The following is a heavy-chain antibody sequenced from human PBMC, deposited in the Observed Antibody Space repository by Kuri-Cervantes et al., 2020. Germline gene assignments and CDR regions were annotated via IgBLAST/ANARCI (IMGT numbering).Heavy chain of an antibody. CDR2: ISYDGSNK. CDR3: ARMDTAMVHAFDI. CDR1: GFTFNIYA. D-gene: IGHD5-18*01. Sequence: GGSLRLSCAASGFTFNIYAMHWVRQAPGKGLEWVALISYDGSNKYYADSVKGRFTISRDNAKNSLYLQMNSLRAEDTAVYYCARMDTAMVHAFDIWGQGTMVTVSS. J-gene: IGHJ3*02. V-gene: IGHV3-30-3*01.